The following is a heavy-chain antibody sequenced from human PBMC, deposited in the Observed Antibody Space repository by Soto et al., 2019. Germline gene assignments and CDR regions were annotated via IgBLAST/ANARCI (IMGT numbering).Heavy chain of an antibody. V-gene: IGHV4-39*01. CDR3: ARPRSGFDDYSSGPPGRFDP. CDR1: GGSISSSSYY. CDR2: IYYSGST. Sequence: QLQLQESGPGLVKPSETLSLTCTVSGGSISSSSYYWGWIRQPPGKGLEWIGSIYYSGSTYYNPSLKSRVTISVDTSKNQFSLKLSSVTAADTAVYYCARPRSGFDDYSSGPPGRFDPWGQGTLVTVSS. D-gene: IGHD3-10*01. J-gene: IGHJ5*02.